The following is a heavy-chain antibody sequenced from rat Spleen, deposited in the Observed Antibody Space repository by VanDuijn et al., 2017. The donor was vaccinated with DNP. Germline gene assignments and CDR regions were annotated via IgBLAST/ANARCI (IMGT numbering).Heavy chain of an antibody. Sequence: EVQLVESGGGLVQPGRSLKLSCAASGFTFSAYYMAWVRQAPTKGLECVAYISYDGGASYCGDSVKGRFTISRDNTKSTLYLQMNSLRSEDMATYYCARPGYYSGGGFAYWGQGTLVTVSS. CDR1: GFTFSAYY. J-gene: IGHJ3*01. V-gene: IGHV5-22*01. CDR2: ISYDGGAS. D-gene: IGHD1-1*01. CDR3: ARPGYYSGGGFAY.